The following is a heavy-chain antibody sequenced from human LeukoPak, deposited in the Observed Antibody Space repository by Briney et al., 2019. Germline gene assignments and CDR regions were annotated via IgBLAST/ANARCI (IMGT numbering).Heavy chain of an antibody. CDR2: IYYSGKT. V-gene: IGHV4-39*07. CDR1: GGSISSSSYY. D-gene: IGHD3-22*01. Sequence: SETLSLTCTVSGGSISSSSYYWGWIRQPPGKGLEWIGSIYYSGKTYYNPSLKSRVTTSVDTSKNQFSLKLSSVTAADTAVYYCAREGYYDTSASGAFDIWGQGTMVTVSS. J-gene: IGHJ3*02. CDR3: AREGYYDTSASGAFDI.